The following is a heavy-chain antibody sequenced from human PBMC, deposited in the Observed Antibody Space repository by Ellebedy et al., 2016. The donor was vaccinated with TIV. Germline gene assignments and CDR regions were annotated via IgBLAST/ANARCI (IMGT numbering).Heavy chain of an antibody. CDR3: ARMGHIVVVTAIPYYGMDV. J-gene: IGHJ6*02. CDR2: INPNSGGT. Sequence: ASVKVSXXASGYTFTGYYMHWVRQAPGQGLEWMGWINPNSGGTNYAQKFQGWVTMTRDTSISTAYMELSSLRSEDTAVYYCARMGHIVVVTAIPYYGMDVWGQGTTVTVSS. CDR1: GYTFTGYY. V-gene: IGHV1-2*04. D-gene: IGHD2-21*02.